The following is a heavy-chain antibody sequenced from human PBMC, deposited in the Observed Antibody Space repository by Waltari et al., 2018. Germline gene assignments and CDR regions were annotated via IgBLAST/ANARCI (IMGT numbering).Heavy chain of an antibody. CDR2: IIPIFGTA. Sequence: QVQLVQSGAEVKTPGSSVKVSCKASGGPFSSYAISWVRPAPGQGLEWMGGIIPIFGTANYAQKCQGRVTITTDESTSTAYMELSSLRSEDTAVYYCARSIVGATADLYYFDYWGQGTLVTVSS. V-gene: IGHV1-69*05. CDR1: GGPFSSYA. D-gene: IGHD1-26*01. J-gene: IGHJ4*02. CDR3: ARSIVGATADLYYFDY.